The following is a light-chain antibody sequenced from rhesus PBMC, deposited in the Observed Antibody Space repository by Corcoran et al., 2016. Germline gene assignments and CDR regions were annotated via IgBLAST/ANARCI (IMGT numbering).Light chain of an antibody. CDR2: YAS. J-gene: IGKJ2*01. CDR3: QPFNTWNS. Sequence: EIVMTQSPATLSLSPGERATLSYRASQSVRSNLAWYQQKPGQFPSLLIYYASNRAPGIPDRFSRSGSGTDCTLTISNLGHEDVGIYYCQPFNTWNSFGQRTKVEIK. V-gene: IGKV3-35*01. CDR1: QSVRSN.